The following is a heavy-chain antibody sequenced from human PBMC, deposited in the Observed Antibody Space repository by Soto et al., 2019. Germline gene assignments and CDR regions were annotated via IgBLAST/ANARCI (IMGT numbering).Heavy chain of an antibody. D-gene: IGHD1-26*01. J-gene: IGHJ5*02. V-gene: IGHV1-69*06. CDR3: SSSVGPYNWFDP. CDR1: GGTFSSYA. CDR2: IIPIFGTA. Sequence: SVKFSCKASGGTFSSYAISWVRQAPGQGLEWMGGIIPIFGTANYAQKFQGRVTITADKSTSTAYMELSSLRSEDTAVYYCSSSVGPYNWFDPWGQGTLVTVSS.